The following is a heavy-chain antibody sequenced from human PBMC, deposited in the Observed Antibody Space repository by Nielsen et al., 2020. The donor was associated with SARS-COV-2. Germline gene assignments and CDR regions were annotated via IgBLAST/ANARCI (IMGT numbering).Heavy chain of an antibody. J-gene: IGHJ4*02. Sequence: GGSLRLSCEASGFTISRYGMHWVRQAPGKGLEWVTFISYDGSVKYYADSVKGRFTISTDLSNNTLYLQMNSLRAEDTAVYYCAKDKRAWLVPYFDYWGQGTLVTVSS. D-gene: IGHD6-19*01. CDR3: AKDKRAWLVPYFDY. CDR1: GFTISRYG. V-gene: IGHV3-30*18. CDR2: ISYDGSVK.